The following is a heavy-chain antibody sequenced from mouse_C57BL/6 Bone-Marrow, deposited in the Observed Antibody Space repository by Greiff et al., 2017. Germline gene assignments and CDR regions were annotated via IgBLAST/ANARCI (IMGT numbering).Heavy chain of an antibody. J-gene: IGHJ3*01. D-gene: IGHD1-1*01. CDR2: IWWDDDK. Sequence: QVTLKECGPGILQPSQTLSLTCSFSGFSLSTFGMGVGWIRQPSGKGLEWLAHIWWDDDKYYNPALKSRLTISKDTSKNQVFLKIANVDTTDSATYYCARSYYGSSSWFAYWGQGTLVTVSA. CDR3: ARSYYGSSSWFAY. V-gene: IGHV8-8*01. CDR1: GFSLSTFGMG.